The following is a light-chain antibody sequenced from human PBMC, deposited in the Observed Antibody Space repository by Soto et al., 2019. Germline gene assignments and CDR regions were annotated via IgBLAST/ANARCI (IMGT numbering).Light chain of an antibody. CDR2: EVS. Sequence: QSALTQPASVSGSPGQSITLSCTGTSSDVGGYNYVSWYQQHPGKAPKLMIYEVSNRPSGVSNRFSGSKSGNTASLTISGLQAEDEAEYYCSSYSSSSSLYVFGTGTKVTVL. CDR1: SSDVGGYNY. J-gene: IGLJ1*01. V-gene: IGLV2-14*01. CDR3: SSYSSSSSLYV.